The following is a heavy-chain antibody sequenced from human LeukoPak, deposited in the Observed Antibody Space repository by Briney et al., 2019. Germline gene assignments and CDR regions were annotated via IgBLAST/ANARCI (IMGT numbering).Heavy chain of an antibody. Sequence: GGSLRLSCAASGFTFSSYAMSRVRQAPGKGLEWVSVIYSGGSTYYADSVKGRFTISRHNSKNTLYLQMNSLRAEDTAVYYCARGLSRGGRFDYWGQGTLVTVSS. J-gene: IGHJ4*02. CDR3: ARGLSRGGRFDY. CDR2: IYSGGST. V-gene: IGHV3-53*04. CDR1: GFTFSSYA.